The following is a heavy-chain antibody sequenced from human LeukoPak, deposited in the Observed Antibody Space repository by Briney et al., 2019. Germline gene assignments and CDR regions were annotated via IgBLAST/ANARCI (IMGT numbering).Heavy chain of an antibody. V-gene: IGHV1-18*01. CDR1: GYTFTSYG. CDR3: ARDPTTVVTPNYLRY. Sequence: GASVKVSCKASGYTFTSYGISWVRQAPGQGLEWMGWISAYNGNTNYAQKLQGRVTMTTDTSTSTAYMELRSLRSDDTAVYYCARDPTTVVTPNYLRYWGQGTLVTVSS. CDR2: ISAYNGNT. D-gene: IGHD4-23*01. J-gene: IGHJ4*02.